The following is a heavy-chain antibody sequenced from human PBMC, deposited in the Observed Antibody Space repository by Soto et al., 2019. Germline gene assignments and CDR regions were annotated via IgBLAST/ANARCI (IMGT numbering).Heavy chain of an antibody. J-gene: IGHJ4*02. CDR3: ARPWGSTFDS. D-gene: IGHD6-13*01. V-gene: IGHV4-59*08. CDR2: IYYSGST. CDR1: VASISSYY. Sequence: PSETLSLTGTVAVASISSYYWSWIRQPPGKGLEWIGYIYYSGSTNYNPSLKSRVTISVDTSKNQFSLKLSSVTAADTAVYYCARPWGSTFDSWGQGNLVPVSS.